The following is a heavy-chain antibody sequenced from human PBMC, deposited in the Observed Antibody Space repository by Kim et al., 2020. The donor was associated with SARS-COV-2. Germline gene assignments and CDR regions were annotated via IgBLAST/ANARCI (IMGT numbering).Heavy chain of an antibody. J-gene: IGHJ4*02. CDR2: ISGSGGST. CDR1: GFTFSSYA. CDR3: AKRGYTYYDILTGPAYYDY. Sequence: GGSLRLSCAASGFTFSSYAMSWVRQAPGKGLEWVSAISGSGGSTYYADSVKGRFTISRDNSKNTLYLQMNSLRAEDTAVYYCAKRGYTYYDILTGPAYYDYWGQGTLVTVSS. V-gene: IGHV3-23*01. D-gene: IGHD3-9*01.